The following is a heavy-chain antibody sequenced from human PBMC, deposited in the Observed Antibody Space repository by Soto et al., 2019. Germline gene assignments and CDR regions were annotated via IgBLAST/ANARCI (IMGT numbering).Heavy chain of an antibody. CDR2: ISAYNGNT. V-gene: IGHV1-18*04. CDR1: GYTFTSYG. J-gene: IGHJ5*02. D-gene: IGHD6-19*01. CDR3: ARVRGIAVAGPRLWFDP. Sequence: QVQLVQSGAEVKKPGASVKVSCKASGYTFTSYGISWVRQAPGQGLEWMGWISAYNGNTNYAQKLQGRVTMTTDTSTSTAYMELRSLRSDYTAVYYCARVRGIAVAGPRLWFDPWGQGTLVTVSS.